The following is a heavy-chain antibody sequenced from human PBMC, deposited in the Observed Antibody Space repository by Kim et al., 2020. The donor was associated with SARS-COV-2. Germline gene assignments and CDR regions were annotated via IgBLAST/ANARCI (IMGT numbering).Heavy chain of an antibody. J-gene: IGHJ4*02. Sequence: GGSLRLSCATSGFTFSSYGMHWVRQAPGKGLEWVTYIWYDGSNQQYADAVKGRFTTSRDKSTNTLFLQMNSLRVEDTAVYYCARDIGTGVNKYFDSWGQGTLVTVSS. CDR1: GFTFSSYG. V-gene: IGHV3-30*02. D-gene: IGHD3-16*01. CDR2: IWYDGSNQ. CDR3: ARDIGTGVNKYFDS.